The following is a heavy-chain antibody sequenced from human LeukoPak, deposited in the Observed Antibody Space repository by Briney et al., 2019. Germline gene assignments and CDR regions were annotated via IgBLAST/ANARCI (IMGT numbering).Heavy chain of an antibody. J-gene: IGHJ4*02. CDR3: ASRTDYSSYYSLDY. CDR1: GFTFSNYW. V-gene: IGHV3-7*01. CDR2: INQDGIEE. Sequence: GGSLRLSCEVSGFTFSNYWMSWVRQAPGKGLEWVASINQDGIEEYYVDSVKGRFTISRDNAKNSLYLQMNSLRDEDTAVYYCASRTDYSSYYSLDYWGQGTLVTVSS. D-gene: IGHD3-22*01.